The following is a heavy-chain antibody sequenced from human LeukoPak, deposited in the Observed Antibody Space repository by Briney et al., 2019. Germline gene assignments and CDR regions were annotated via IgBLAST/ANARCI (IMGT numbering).Heavy chain of an antibody. V-gene: IGHV3-48*02. CDR2: ISSRSFTI. CDR3: ARSVIAVAGYDAFDI. J-gene: IGHJ3*02. Sequence: GGSLRLSCAASGLTFSAYSMNWVRQAPGNGLDWVSYISSRSFTIYYADSVKGRFTISRDNDKNSLYLEMNSLRDEDTAVYYCARSVIAVAGYDAFDIWGQGTVVTVSS. D-gene: IGHD6-19*01. CDR1: GLTFSAYS.